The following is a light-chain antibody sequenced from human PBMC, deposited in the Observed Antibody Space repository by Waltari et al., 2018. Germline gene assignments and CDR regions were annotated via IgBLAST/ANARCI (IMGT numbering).Light chain of an antibody. CDR2: GAS. CDR1: QTINNF. V-gene: IGKV1-39*01. J-gene: IGKJ3*01. Sequence: DIQMTQSPSSLSASVGDRVAITCRASQTINNFLNWYQKKPGKAPKLLIYGASTLHHGVPSRFSGSASGTDFTLIISSLQPEDFATYYCQQAYNTPVTFCPGTKVDIK. CDR3: QQAYNTPVT.